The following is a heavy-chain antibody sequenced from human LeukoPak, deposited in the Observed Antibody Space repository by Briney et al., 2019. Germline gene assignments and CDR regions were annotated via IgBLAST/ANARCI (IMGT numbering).Heavy chain of an antibody. CDR1: GFTFSNYF. D-gene: IGHD2-2*01. Sequence: GGSLRLSCVASGFTFSNYFMHWVRQAPGRGLDWVALIWSDGSSQYYADSVKGRFTISRDDSKNTLYLQMNSLRAEDTAVYYCASGVPAAIYWGQGTLVTVSS. CDR3: ASGVPAAIY. J-gene: IGHJ4*02. CDR2: IWSDGSSQ. V-gene: IGHV3-33*01.